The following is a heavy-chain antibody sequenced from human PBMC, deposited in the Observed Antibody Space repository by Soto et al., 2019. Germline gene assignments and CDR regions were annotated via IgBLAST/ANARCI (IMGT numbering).Heavy chain of an antibody. CDR1: GFTFSSYA. J-gene: IGHJ3*02. CDR2: ISGSGGST. D-gene: IGHD2-15*01. V-gene: IGHV3-23*01. Sequence: EVQLLESGGGLVQPGGSLRLSCAASGFTFSSYAMSWVRQAPGKGLEWVSAISGSGGSTYYADSVKGRFTISRDNSKNTLYMQMNSLRAEDTAVYYCAKDGPGYCSGGSCRTGAFDIWGHGTMVTVSS. CDR3: AKDGPGYCSGGSCRTGAFDI.